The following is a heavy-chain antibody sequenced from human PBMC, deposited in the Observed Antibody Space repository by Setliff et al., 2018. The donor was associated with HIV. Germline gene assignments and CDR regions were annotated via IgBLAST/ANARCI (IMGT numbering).Heavy chain of an antibody. CDR1: GGSIGSGGSY. D-gene: IGHD6-19*01. CDR2: SHYNGST. J-gene: IGHJ1*01. Sequence: PSETLSLTCTVSGGSIGSGGSYWSWIRQHPGKGLEWIGNSHYNGSTYYNPSLKSRVTISVDTSKNQFSLNVRSVTAADTAVYYCANCRYSSDWYYYFQHWGQGTLVTV. CDR3: ANCRYSSDWYYYFQH. V-gene: IGHV4-31*03.